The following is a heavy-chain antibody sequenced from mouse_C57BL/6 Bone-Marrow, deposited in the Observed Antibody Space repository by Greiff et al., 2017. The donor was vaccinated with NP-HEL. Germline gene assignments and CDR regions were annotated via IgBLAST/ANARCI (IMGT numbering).Heavy chain of an antibody. D-gene: IGHD3-1*01. J-gene: IGHJ1*03. CDR3: TTIGLCGYFDV. Sequence: VQLKESGAELVRPGASVKLSCTASGFNIKDDYMHWVKQRPEQGLEWIGWIDPENGDTEYASKFQGKATITADKSSNTAYLQLSSLTSEDTAVYYCTTIGLCGYFDVWGTGTTVTVSS. V-gene: IGHV14-4*01. CDR2: IDPENGDT. CDR1: GFNIKDDY.